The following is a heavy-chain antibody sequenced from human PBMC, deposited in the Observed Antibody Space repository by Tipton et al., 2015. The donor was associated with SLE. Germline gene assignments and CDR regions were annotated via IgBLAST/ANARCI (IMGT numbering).Heavy chain of an antibody. J-gene: IGHJ4*02. CDR1: GNSFTSYW. V-gene: IGHV5-10-1*01. CDR2: IDPSDS. Sequence: QLVQSGAEVKKPGESLRISCRVSGNSFTSYWINWVRQMPGKGLEWMGRIDPSDSRPSFQGHVTISADKSISTAYLQWSSLKASDTAMYYCTRSNGDSFDNWGQGTLVTVSS. CDR3: TRSNGDSFDN. D-gene: IGHD4-17*01.